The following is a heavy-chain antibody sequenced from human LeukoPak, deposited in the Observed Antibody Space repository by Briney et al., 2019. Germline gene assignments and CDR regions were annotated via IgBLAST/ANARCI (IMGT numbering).Heavy chain of an antibody. Sequence: SETLSLTCTVSGGSISSSTYFWGWIRQPPGKGLEWVGTIYYSGSTYYNPPLKSRVTISVDTSKNQFSLKLSSVTAADTAVYYCARGGVGGYSYGSYYYGMDVWGQGTTVTVSS. CDR1: GGSISSSTYF. CDR3: ARGGVGGYSYGSYYYGMDV. V-gene: IGHV4-39*01. D-gene: IGHD5-18*01. J-gene: IGHJ6*02. CDR2: IYYSGST.